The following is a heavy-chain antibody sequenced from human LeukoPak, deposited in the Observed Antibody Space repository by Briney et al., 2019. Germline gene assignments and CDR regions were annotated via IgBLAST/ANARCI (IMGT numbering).Heavy chain of an antibody. CDR2: IIPMFRKA. V-gene: IGHV1-69*05. CDR1: GGTSINYA. D-gene: IGHD6-25*01. Sequence: ASVKVSCKASGGTSINYAINWVRQAPGQGLQWMGGIIPMFRKAHFAQRFQGRVTITTDEFTNTTYMELSSLRSEDTAVYYCTRDLDDPRGYNVFAYWGQGSLVTVPS. CDR3: TRDLDDPRGYNVFAY. J-gene: IGHJ4*02.